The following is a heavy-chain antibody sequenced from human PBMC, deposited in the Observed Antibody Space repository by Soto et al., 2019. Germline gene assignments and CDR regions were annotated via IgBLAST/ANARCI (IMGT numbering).Heavy chain of an antibody. J-gene: IGHJ4*02. V-gene: IGHV3-30*09. CDR2: ISYDGNNQ. Sequence: QVQLVESGGGVVQPGRSLRLSCAASGFTFNNYAMHWVRQAPGKGLEWVAVISYDGNNQYYADSVKGRFAISRDNSKNTLYLQMNSLRDEDTAVYYCARDRVYYYDSSGYYNFAYWGQGSLVTVSS. D-gene: IGHD3-22*01. CDR3: ARDRVYYYDSSGYYNFAY. CDR1: GFTFNNYA.